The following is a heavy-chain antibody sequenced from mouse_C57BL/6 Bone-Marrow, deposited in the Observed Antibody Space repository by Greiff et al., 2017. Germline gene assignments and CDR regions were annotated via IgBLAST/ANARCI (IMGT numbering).Heavy chain of an antibody. D-gene: IGHD1-1*01. CDR2: IYPRDGST. Sequence: VQLQESGPELVKPGASVKLSCKASGYTFTSYDINWVKQRPGQGLEWIGWIYPRDGSTKYNEKFKGKATLTVDTSSSTAYMGLHSLTSGDSAVYFCARVEFDGSSGDWYFDVWGTGTTVTVSS. V-gene: IGHV1-85*01. J-gene: IGHJ1*03. CDR3: ARVEFDGSSGDWYFDV. CDR1: GYTFTSYD.